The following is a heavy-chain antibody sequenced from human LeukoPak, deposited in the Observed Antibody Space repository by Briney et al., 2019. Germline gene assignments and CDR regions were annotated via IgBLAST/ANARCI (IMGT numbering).Heavy chain of an antibody. J-gene: IGHJ6*02. CDR1: GYTFTSYG. CDR2: INPSGGST. Sequence: ASVKVSCKASGYTFTSYGISWVRQAPGQGLEWTGIINPSGGSTSYAQKFQGRVTMTRDTSTSTVYMELSSLRSEGTAVYYCARGRYGDYKNTYYYGMDVWGQGTTVTVSS. V-gene: IGHV1-46*01. CDR3: ARGRYGDYKNTYYYGMDV. D-gene: IGHD4-17*01.